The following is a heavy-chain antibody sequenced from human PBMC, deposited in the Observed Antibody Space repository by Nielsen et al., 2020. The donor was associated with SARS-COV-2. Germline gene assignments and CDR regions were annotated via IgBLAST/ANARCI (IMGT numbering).Heavy chain of an antibody. Sequence: GSLRLSCTVSGGSISSGGYYWSWIRQHPGKGLEWIGSIYYSGSTYYNPSLKSRVTISVDTSKNQFSLKLSSVTAADTAVYYCARTSSTSCCNWFDPWGQGTLVTVSS. CDR2: IYYSGST. CDR1: GGSISSGGYY. J-gene: IGHJ5*02. D-gene: IGHD2-2*01. V-gene: IGHV4-39*01. CDR3: ARTSSTSCCNWFDP.